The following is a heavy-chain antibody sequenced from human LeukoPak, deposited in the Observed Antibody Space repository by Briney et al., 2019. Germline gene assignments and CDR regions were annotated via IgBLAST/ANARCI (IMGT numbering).Heavy chain of an antibody. D-gene: IGHD2-15*01. J-gene: IGHJ5*02. CDR2: ISGSGGIT. CDR1: GFTFSSYA. V-gene: IGHV3-23*01. Sequence: GGSLRLSCVASGFTFSSYAMSWVRQAPGQGLEWLSAISGSGGITYYADSVKGRFTISRDNSKNTVYLQMNSLRAEDTAVYYCTKERAAYCSSGNCWGAFHPWGQGTLVTVSS. CDR3: TKERAAYCSSGNCWGAFHP.